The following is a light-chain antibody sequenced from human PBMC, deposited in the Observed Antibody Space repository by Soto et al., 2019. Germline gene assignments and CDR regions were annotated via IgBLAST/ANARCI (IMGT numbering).Light chain of an antibody. Sequence: QSALTQPASVSGSPGQSITISCTGTSSDVGSYNLVSWYQQHPGKAPKLMIYEGSRRPSGVSNRFAASKSGNTASLTISGLQAEDEADYYCCSYAGSSTYVFGGGTKVTVL. CDR1: SSDVGSYNL. CDR2: EGS. V-gene: IGLV2-23*01. CDR3: CSYAGSSTYV. J-gene: IGLJ2*01.